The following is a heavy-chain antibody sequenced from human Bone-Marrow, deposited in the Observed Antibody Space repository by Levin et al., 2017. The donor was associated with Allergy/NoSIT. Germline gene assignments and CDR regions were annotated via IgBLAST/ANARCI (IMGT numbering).Heavy chain of an antibody. CDR2: IGNNGHT. J-gene: IGHJ5*01. V-gene: IGHV1-18*01. D-gene: IGHD3-16*01. Sequence: ASVKVSCKASDNTFINRGMSWVRQAPGQGLEWVGWIGNNGHTDYAQKFQGRVTMTADTSTSTAYMELRSLRFDDTAFYYCARGGINWLDSWGQGTLVTVSS. CDR1: DNTFINRG. CDR3: ARGGINWLDS.